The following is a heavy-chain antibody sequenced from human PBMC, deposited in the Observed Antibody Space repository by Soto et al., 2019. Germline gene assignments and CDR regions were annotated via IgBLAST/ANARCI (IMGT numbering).Heavy chain of an antibody. J-gene: IGHJ4*02. V-gene: IGHV3-23*01. CDR3: AKGGMDIVVVPAAIWAEDNFDY. CDR1: GFTFSSYA. CDR2: ISGSGGST. D-gene: IGHD2-2*02. Sequence: EVQLLESGGGLVQPGGSLRLSCAASGFTFSSYAMSWVRQAPGKGLEWVSAISGSGGSTYYADSVKGRFTISRDNSKNTLYLHMNSLRAEDTAVYYCAKGGMDIVVVPAAIWAEDNFDYWGQGTLVTVSS.